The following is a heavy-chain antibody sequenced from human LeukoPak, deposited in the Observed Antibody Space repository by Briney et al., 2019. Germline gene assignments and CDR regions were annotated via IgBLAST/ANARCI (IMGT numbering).Heavy chain of an antibody. CDR3: ARAGGWLQMTRDYFDY. CDR1: GGTFSSYA. CDR2: IIPIFGTA. Sequence: SVTVSCKASGGTFSSYAISWVRQAPGQGLEWMGGIIPIFGTANYAQKFQGRVTITADKSTRTAYMELSSLRSEDTAVYYCARAGGWLQMTRDYFDYWGQGTLVTVSS. J-gene: IGHJ4*02. D-gene: IGHD5-24*01. V-gene: IGHV1-69*06.